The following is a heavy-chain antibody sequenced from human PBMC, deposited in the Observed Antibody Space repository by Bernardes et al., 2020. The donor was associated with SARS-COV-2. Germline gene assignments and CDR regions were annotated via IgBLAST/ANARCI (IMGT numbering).Heavy chain of an antibody. Sequence: SETLSLTCTVSGGSISSYYWSWIRQPPGKGLEWIGYIYYSGSTNYNPSLKSRVTISVDTSKNQFSLKLSSVTAADTAVYYCARRRYYYYMDVWGKGTTVTVSS. CDR1: GGSISSYY. CDR3: ARRRYYYYMDV. CDR2: IYYSGST. V-gene: IGHV4-59*08. J-gene: IGHJ6*03.